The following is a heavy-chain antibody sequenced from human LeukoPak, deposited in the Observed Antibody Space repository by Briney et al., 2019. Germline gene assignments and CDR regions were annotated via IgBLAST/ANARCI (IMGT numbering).Heavy chain of an antibody. CDR1: GFSFRNYG. Sequence: GGSLRLSCAASGFSFRNYGIHWIRQAPGRGPEWVTIIWHDGSREYYIDSVKGRFTISRDNSKNTVYLQMNSLRAEDTAIYYCAKMYYDFWSGYANWGQGTLVTVSS. CDR2: IWHDGSRE. V-gene: IGHV3-33*06. D-gene: IGHD3-3*01. J-gene: IGHJ4*02. CDR3: AKMYYDFWSGYAN.